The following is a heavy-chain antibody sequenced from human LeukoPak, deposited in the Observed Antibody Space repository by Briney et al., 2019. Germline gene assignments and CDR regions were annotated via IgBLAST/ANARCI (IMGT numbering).Heavy chain of an antibody. V-gene: IGHV3-21*04. CDR3: AREVFFQFDN. J-gene: IGHJ4*02. CDR2: ISSGSSYI. Sequence: GGSLRLSCAASGFTFSSYSMNWVRQAPGKVLEWVSSISSGSSYIYYADSVKGRFTISRDNARYSLSLQIDSLRAEDTAQYYCAREVFFQFDNWGQGALVTVSS. CDR1: GFTFSSYS. D-gene: IGHD3-3*01.